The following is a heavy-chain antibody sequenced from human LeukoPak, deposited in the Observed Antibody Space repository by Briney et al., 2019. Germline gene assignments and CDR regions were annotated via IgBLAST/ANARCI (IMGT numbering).Heavy chain of an antibody. V-gene: IGHV4-34*01. Sequence: SETLSLTCAVYGGSFSGYYWSWIRQPPGKGLEWIGEINHSGSTNYNPSLKSRVTISVDTSKNQFSLKLSSVTAADTAVYYCARVGLYNWNYLRPKAPNWSDPWGQGTLVTVSS. CDR2: INHSGST. J-gene: IGHJ5*02. D-gene: IGHD1-7*01. CDR1: GGSFSGYY. CDR3: ARVGLYNWNYLRPKAPNWSDP.